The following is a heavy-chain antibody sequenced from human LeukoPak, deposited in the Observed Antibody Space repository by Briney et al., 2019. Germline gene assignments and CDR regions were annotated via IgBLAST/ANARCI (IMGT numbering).Heavy chain of an antibody. CDR2: IYWDDDK. D-gene: IGHD3-22*01. J-gene: IGHJ5*02. CDR1: GFSLSSSGVG. Sequence: SGPTLVNPTQTLTLTCTFSGFSLSSSGVGVGWIRQPPGKALEWLALIYWDDDKRYSPSLKSRLTITKDTSKNQVVLTMTNMDPVDTATYYCAHLDYYDSSGYYSNLHNWFDPWGQGTLVTVSS. CDR3: AHLDYYDSSGYYSNLHNWFDP. V-gene: IGHV2-5*02.